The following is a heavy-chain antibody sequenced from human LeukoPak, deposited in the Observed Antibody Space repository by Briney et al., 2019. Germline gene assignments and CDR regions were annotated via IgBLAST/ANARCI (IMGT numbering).Heavy chain of an antibody. V-gene: IGHV3-48*04. Sequence: GGSLRLSCAASEFTFSSYSMNWVRQAPGKGLEWVSCISSDGSTIYYADSVKGRLTISRENAKNSLYLQMNSLRAEDTAVYYCARGDNWNSYYYYYMDVWGKGTTVTVSS. J-gene: IGHJ6*03. CDR3: ARGDNWNSYYYYYMDV. D-gene: IGHD1-7*01. CDR2: ISSDGSTI. CDR1: EFTFSSYS.